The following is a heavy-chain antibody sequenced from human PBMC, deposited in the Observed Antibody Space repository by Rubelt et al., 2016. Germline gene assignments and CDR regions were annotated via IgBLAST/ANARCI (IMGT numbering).Heavy chain of an antibody. CDR1: GGSFSGYY. CDR2: INHSGST. Sequence: QVQLQQWGAGLLKPSETLSLTCAVYGGSFSGYYWSWIRQPPGKGLEWIGEINHSGSTNYNPSLKSRVTISVDTSKNQFSLKLSSVTAADTAVYYCARGGYYYGSGSKRFDYWGQGTLVTVSS. J-gene: IGHJ4*02. D-gene: IGHD3-10*01. V-gene: IGHV4-34*01. CDR3: ARGGYYYGSGSKRFDY.